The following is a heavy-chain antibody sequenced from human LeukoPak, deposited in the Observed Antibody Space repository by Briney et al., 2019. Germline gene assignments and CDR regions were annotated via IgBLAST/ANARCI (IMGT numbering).Heavy chain of an antibody. V-gene: IGHV1-2*06. CDR2: INPSNGDT. CDR3: ARSWYGMDV. J-gene: IGHJ6*02. Sequence: GASVKVSCKASGYPFTASYMQWARQAPGQGLEWMGRINPSNGDTDFQQKFQGRVTMTRDTSITTVYMELSRLTSDDTAVYYCARSWYGMDVWGQGTTVAVSS. CDR1: GYPFTASY.